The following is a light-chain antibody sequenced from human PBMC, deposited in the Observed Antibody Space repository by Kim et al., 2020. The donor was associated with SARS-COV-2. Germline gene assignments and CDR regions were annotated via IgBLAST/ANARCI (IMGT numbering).Light chain of an antibody. J-gene: IGKJ1*01. CDR2: RSS. CDR3: QRYDSYRT. Sequence: STSVGDRVTITCRASQNIGGWLAWYQQKPGRAPKVLIYRSSDLQREAPSRFRGSGSGTDFTLTITSLQPDDFATYYCQRYDSYRTFGQGTKVDIK. CDR1: QNIGGW. V-gene: IGKV1-5*03.